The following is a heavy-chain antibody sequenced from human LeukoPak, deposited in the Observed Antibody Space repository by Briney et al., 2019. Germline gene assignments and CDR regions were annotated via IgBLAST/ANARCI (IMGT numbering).Heavy chain of an antibody. CDR1: GGSLSSYY. Sequence: PSETLSLTCTVSGGSLSSYYWTSLLQPPRKGLEWIGNIYYGGSTNYNPSLTSRVTISVDTAKNQLSLKLSSVTAADTAVYYGARLSRGSDVDYWGQGTLVTVSS. V-gene: IGHV4-59*08. D-gene: IGHD3-16*01. J-gene: IGHJ4*02. CDR2: IYYGGST. CDR3: ARLSRGSDVDY.